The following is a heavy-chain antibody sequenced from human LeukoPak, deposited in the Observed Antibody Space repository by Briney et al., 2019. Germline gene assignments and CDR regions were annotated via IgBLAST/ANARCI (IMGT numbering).Heavy chain of an antibody. D-gene: IGHD2-8*01. CDR1: GFTFSNYA. Sequence: PGGSLRLSCAVSGFTFSNYAMNWVRQAPGKGLEWVSTITGHGGSTYYADSVKGRFTISRDNAKNTLYLQMNSLRAEDTAVYYCASKWHFDYWGQGTLVTVSS. V-gene: IGHV3-23*01. CDR2: ITGHGGST. J-gene: IGHJ4*02. CDR3: ASKWHFDY.